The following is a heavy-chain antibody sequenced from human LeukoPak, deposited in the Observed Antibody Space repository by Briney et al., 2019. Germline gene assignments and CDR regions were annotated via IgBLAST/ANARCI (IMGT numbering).Heavy chain of an antibody. CDR1: GGSFIGYH. CDR2: INHRGHT. V-gene: IGHV4-34*01. CDR3: ARDPTTVVTLPYYFDF. Sequence: SETLSLTCAVYGGSFIGYHWNWIRQTPETGLEWIGEINHRGHTNYNPSLESRVTISVDTSKNQFSLKLRSVTAADTAVYYCARDPTTVVTLPYYFDFWGPGTLVTVSS. D-gene: IGHD4-23*01. J-gene: IGHJ4*02.